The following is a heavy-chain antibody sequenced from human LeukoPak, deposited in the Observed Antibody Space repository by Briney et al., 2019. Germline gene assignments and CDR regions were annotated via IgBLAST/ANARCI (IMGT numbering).Heavy chain of an antibody. CDR3: ARDLVLAAGTSSY. CDR2: ISATGGST. CDR1: GFTFRNYA. D-gene: IGHD6-13*01. V-gene: IGHV3-23*01. Sequence: PGGSLRLSCAASGFTFRNYAMNWVRQAPGKGLESVSGISATGGSTYYADSVKGRFTVSRDNSKNTLYLQMNSLRAEDTAVYYCARDLVLAAGTSSYWGQGTLVTVSS. J-gene: IGHJ4*02.